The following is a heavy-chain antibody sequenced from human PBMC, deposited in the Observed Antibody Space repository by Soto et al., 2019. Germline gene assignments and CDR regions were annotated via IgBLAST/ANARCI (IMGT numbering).Heavy chain of an antibody. D-gene: IGHD6-19*01. CDR2: INPNSGGT. CDR1: GYTFTCYY. Sequence: ASVKVSCKASGYTFTCYYMHWVRKAPGQGLEWMGWINPNSGGTNYAQKFQGWVTMTRDTSISTAYMELSRLRSDDTAVYYCARVSSGWQFDYWGQGTLVTVSS. V-gene: IGHV1-2*04. J-gene: IGHJ4*02. CDR3: ARVSSGWQFDY.